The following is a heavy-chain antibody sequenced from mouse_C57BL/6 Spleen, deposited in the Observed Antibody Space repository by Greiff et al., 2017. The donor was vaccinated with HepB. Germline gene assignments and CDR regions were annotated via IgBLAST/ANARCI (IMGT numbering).Heavy chain of an antibody. J-gene: IGHJ2*01. CDR2: ISDGGSYT. CDR1: GFTFSSYA. CDR3: ARGDY. Sequence: DVQLQESGGGLVKPGGSLKLSCAASGFTFSSYAMSWVRQTPEKRLEWVATISDGGSYTYYPDNVKGRFTISRDNAKNNLYLQMSHLKSEDTAMYYCARGDYWGQGTTLTVSS. V-gene: IGHV5-4*01.